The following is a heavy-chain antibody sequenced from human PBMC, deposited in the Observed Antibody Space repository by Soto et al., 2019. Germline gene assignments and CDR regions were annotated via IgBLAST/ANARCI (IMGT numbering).Heavy chain of an antibody. Sequence: SETLSLTCTVSGGSISSYYWSWIRQPPGKGLEWIGYIYYSGSTNYNPSIKSRVTISVDTSKNQLSLMLSSVTAADTAVYYFARLLYDSSGYYHTWTFDYWGQGTLVTVSS. CDR1: GGSISSYY. D-gene: IGHD3-22*01. CDR3: ARLLYDSSGYYHTWTFDY. V-gene: IGHV4-59*08. J-gene: IGHJ4*02. CDR2: IYYSGST.